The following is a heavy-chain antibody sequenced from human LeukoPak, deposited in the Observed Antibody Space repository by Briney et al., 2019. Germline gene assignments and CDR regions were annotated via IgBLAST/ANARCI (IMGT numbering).Heavy chain of an antibody. CDR3: ARGAHCTNGVCRPMGYYYYYMDV. D-gene: IGHD2-8*01. CDR2: IIPIFGTA. Sequence: GASVKVSCKASGGTFSSYAISWVRQAPGQGLEWMGGIIPIFGTANYAQKFQGRVTITTDESTSTAYMELSSLRSEDTAVYYCARGAHCTNGVCRPMGYYYYYMDVWGKGTTVTVSS. CDR1: GGTFSSYA. V-gene: IGHV1-69*05. J-gene: IGHJ6*03.